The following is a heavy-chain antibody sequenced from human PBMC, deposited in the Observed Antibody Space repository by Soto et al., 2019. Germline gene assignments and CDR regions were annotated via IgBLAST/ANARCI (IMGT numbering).Heavy chain of an antibody. J-gene: IGHJ4*02. D-gene: IGHD2-8*02. CDR1: GFTLSSCD. V-gene: IGHV3-30*03. CDR3: SQKGTDDIES. CDR2: ISLDGNRK. Sequence: GGSLRLSCSASGFTLSSCDMHWVRQAPGKGLEWVAVISLDGNRKNYADSVKGRFTISRDDSKNTLYLQMNSLRAEDAAVYYCSQKGTDDIESWGEGTLLTV.